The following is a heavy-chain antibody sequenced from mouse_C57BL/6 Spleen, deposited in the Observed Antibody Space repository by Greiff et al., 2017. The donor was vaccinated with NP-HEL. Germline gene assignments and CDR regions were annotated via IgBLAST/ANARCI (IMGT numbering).Heavy chain of an antibody. V-gene: IGHV1-55*01. CDR2: IYPGSGST. Sequence: QVQLQQPGAELVQPGASVKMSCKASGYTFTSYWLTWVKQRPGQGLEWIGDIYPGSGSTNYNEKFKSKATLTVDTSSSTAYMQLSSLTSEESAVYYCASSPYDYAPAYWGQGTLVTGAA. D-gene: IGHD2-4*01. CDR1: GYTFTSYW. J-gene: IGHJ3*01. CDR3: ASSPYDYAPAY.